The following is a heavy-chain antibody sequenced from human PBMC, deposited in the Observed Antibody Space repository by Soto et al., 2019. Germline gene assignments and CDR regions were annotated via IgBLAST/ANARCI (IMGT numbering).Heavy chain of an antibody. J-gene: IGHJ6*02. CDR1: GGSISSGGYY. V-gene: IGHV4-31*03. CDR3: ARLKSGYNDYYYYGMDV. D-gene: IGHD5-12*01. CDR2: IYYSGST. Sequence: QVQLQESGPGLVKPSQTLSLTCTVSGGSISSGGYYWSWIRQHPGKGLEWIGYIYYSGSTYYNPSLKSRVTISVDTSKNQFSLKLSSVTAADTAVYYCARLKSGYNDYYYYGMDVWGQGTTVTVSS.